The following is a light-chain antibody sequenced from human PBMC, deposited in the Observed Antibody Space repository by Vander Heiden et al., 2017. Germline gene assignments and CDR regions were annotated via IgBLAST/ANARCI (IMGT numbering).Light chain of an antibody. CDR1: QHIGTW. CDR3: HHWT. Sequence: DLQMTQSPSTMSASVGDRVTITCRASQHIGTWLAWYQQQPGKAPNLLIYKASRLESGVPSRFSGSGSVTEFTLTITSLQPDDFATYYCHHWTFGQGTKVQIK. CDR2: KAS. J-gene: IGKJ1*01. V-gene: IGKV1-5*03.